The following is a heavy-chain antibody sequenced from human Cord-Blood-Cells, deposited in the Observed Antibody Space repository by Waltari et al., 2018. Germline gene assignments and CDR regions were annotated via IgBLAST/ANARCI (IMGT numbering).Heavy chain of an antibody. D-gene: IGHD3-3*01. Sequence: QVQLQESGPGLVKPSQTLSLTCTVSGGSISSGSYYWSWIRQPAGKGLEWIGYIYTSGSTNYHPALKSRVTITVDTSKNQFSLKLSSVTAADTAVYYCARDLQATPYYDFWSGYPDAFDIWGQGTMVTVSS. J-gene: IGHJ3*02. CDR2: IYTSGST. CDR1: GGSISSGSYY. V-gene: IGHV4-61*09. CDR3: ARDLQATPYYDFWSGYPDAFDI.